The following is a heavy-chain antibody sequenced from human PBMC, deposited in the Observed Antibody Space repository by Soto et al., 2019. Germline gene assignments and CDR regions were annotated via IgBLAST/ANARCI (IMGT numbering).Heavy chain of an antibody. CDR3: AAVLEYSSSFYYYYYGMDV. CDR2: IVVGSGNT. D-gene: IGHD6-6*01. V-gene: IGHV1-58*01. J-gene: IGHJ6*02. Sequence: SVKVSCKASGFTCTISAVQWVLQAVLQGLEWIGWIVVGSGNTNYAQKFQERVTITRDMSTSTAYMELSSLRSEDTAVYYCAAVLEYSSSFYYYYYGMDVWGQGTTVTVSS. CDR1: GFTCTISA.